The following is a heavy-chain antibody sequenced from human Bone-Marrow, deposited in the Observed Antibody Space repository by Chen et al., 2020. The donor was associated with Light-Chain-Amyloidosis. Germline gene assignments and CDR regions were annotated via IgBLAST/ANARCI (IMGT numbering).Heavy chain of an antibody. V-gene: IGHV1-46*01. CDR1: GYTFTSYY. Sequence: QVQLVQSGAEVKKPGASVKVSCKASGYTFTSYYMHWVRQAPGQGLEWMGIINPSGGSTSYAQKFQGSVTMTRDTSTSTVYMELSSLRSEDTAVYYCARGPLLAAAGADGAFDIWGQGTMVTVSS. CDR3: ARGPLLAAAGADGAFDI. D-gene: IGHD6-13*01. J-gene: IGHJ3*02. CDR2: INPSGGST.